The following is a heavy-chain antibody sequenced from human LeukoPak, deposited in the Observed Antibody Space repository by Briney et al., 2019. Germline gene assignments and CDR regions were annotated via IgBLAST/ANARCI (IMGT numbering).Heavy chain of an antibody. D-gene: IGHD3-22*01. V-gene: IGHV4-39*01. Sequence: SETLSLTCTVSGGSITGSTYSWSWIRQPPGKGLEWIASVIHSGTTYYNPSLRSRVIVSMDTSKKQFSLRLSSVTAADTAVYYCARHDYDSSGHRRDYYFDYWSQGTLVTVSS. J-gene: IGHJ4*02. CDR2: VIHSGTT. CDR3: ARHDYDSSGHRRDYYFDY. CDR1: GGSITGSTYS.